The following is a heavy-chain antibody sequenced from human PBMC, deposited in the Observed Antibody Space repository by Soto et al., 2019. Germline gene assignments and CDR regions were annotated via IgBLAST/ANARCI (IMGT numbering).Heavy chain of an antibody. CDR3: ARDSGRFLEHFSKDYFDY. Sequence: QVDLVESGGGVVQPGGSLRLSCAGTGFTFSDYGMHWVRQAPGKGLEWVAVLWYDGSGEYYTDSVRGRFTISRVNSKNTIYLEMDNMRDEDMGVYYCARDSGRFLEHFSKDYFDYWGQGTRVTVSS. J-gene: IGHJ4*02. D-gene: IGHD3-3*01. CDR2: LWYDGSGE. V-gene: IGHV3-33*08. CDR1: GFTFSDYG.